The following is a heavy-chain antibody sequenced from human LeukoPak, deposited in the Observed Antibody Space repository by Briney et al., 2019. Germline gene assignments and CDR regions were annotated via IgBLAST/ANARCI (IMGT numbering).Heavy chain of an antibody. Sequence: ASVKVSCKASGFTFTGYYIHWVRQAPGQGLEWMGWVNPNNGGTSYAQMFQGRVTMTRDTPISTAYMELRSLRAEDTAVYYCAKPYDTTGLFYAFDAWGRGTVVTVSS. CDR3: AKPYDTTGLFYAFDA. CDR2: VNPNNGGT. V-gene: IGHV1-2*02. D-gene: IGHD2-8*02. J-gene: IGHJ3*01. CDR1: GFTFTGYY.